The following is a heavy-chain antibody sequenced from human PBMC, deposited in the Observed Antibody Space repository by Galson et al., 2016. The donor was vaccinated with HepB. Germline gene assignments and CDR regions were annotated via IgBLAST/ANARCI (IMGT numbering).Heavy chain of an antibody. CDR3: ARDGASNWNYLGSHYYYGMDV. Sequence: TLSLTCSVSDGSIRSGNYYWNWIRQPAGKGLQWIGRVYTSGNTNYHPSLKSRVTISVDTSKNQFSLKLNSVTAADTAVYFCARDGASNWNYLGSHYYYGMDVWGKGTTVTVST. D-gene: IGHD1-7*01. CDR1: DGSIRSGNYY. J-gene: IGHJ6*04. CDR2: VYTSGNT. V-gene: IGHV4-61*02.